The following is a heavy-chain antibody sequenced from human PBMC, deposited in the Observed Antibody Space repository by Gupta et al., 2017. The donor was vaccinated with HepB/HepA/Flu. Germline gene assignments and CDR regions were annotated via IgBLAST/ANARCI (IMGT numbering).Heavy chain of an antibody. J-gene: IGHJ4*02. D-gene: IGHD2-21*02. CDR3: ATTPYCGDDCNPGRFDD. V-gene: IGHV3-33*01. CDR1: AFTFSSYA. Sequence: QVYLVESGGGVAQPGGSLRLSCAASAFTFSSYAMHWVRQDPDQGVEWVALIWDEGSKKYYSDSVKGRFTISRDNSKNTLYLQMNSLRAEDTAVYYCATTPYCGDDCNPGRFDDWGQGTLVTVSS. CDR2: IWDEGSKK.